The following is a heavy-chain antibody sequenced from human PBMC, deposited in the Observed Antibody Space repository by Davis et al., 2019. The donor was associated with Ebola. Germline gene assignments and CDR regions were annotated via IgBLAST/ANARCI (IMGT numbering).Heavy chain of an antibody. CDR1: GASVSSSNS. CDR2: VFCTGNS. J-gene: IGHJ4*02. CDR3: AGLSPLGTTIDY. V-gene: IGHV4-39*01. D-gene: IGHD1-7*01. Sequence: PSETLSLTCTVSGASVSSSNSWGWVRQPPGKGLEWIVGVFCTGNSNNNPSLKSRVTISLETSTGQFSLRLTSVTAADTAVYYCAGLSPLGTTIDYCGQGTLVTVSS.